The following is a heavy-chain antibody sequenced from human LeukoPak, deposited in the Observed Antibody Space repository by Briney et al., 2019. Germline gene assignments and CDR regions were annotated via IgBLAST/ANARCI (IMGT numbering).Heavy chain of an antibody. D-gene: IGHD6-19*01. J-gene: IGHJ4*02. V-gene: IGHV1-69-2*01. CDR1: GYTFTSYG. CDR3: ATAPRRRLSSDHFDY. Sequence: ASVKVSCKASGYTFTSYGISWVRQAPGKGLEWMGLVDPEDGETIYAEKFQGRVTITADTSTDTAYMELSSLRSEDTAVYYCATAPRRRLSSDHFDYWGPGNPGHRLL. CDR2: VDPEDGET.